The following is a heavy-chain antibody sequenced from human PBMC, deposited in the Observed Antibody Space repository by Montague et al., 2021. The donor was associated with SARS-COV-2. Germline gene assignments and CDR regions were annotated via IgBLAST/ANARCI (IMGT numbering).Heavy chain of an antibody. J-gene: IGHJ1*01. CDR1: GFTFSSYA. V-gene: IGHV3-23*01. D-gene: IGHD5-24*01. CDR2: IDNKGDAT. Sequence: FLRLSCAASGFTFSSYALTWVRQAPGRGLEWVSTIDNKGDATYYTDSVKGRFTISRDHYKNTVFLQMTNLRADDTAMYYCAKEWPGPEYLQRWGQGTMVTVSS. CDR3: AKEWPGPEYLQR.